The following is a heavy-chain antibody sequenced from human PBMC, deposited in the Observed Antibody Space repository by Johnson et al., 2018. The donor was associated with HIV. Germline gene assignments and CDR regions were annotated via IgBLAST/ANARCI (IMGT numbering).Heavy chain of an antibody. Sequence: QVQLVESGGGVVQPGRSLRLSCAASGFIFSSYGMHWVRQAPGKGLEWVAFIRYDGSIKYYVDSVKGRFTISRDNSKNTLYLQMNSLRAEDTAVYYCDCIVGATRDAFDIWGQGTMVTVSS. J-gene: IGHJ3*02. V-gene: IGHV3-30*02. CDR3: DCIVGATRDAFDI. D-gene: IGHD1-26*01. CDR2: IRYDGSIK. CDR1: GFIFSSYG.